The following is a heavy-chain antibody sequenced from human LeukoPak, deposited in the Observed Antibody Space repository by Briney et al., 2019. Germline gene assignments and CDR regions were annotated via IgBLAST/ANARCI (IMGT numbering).Heavy chain of an antibody. CDR3: AKGWADTAMGTFDY. D-gene: IGHD5-18*01. V-gene: IGHV3-48*03. J-gene: IGHJ4*02. Sequence: GGSLRLSCAASGFTFSSYEMNWVRQAPGKGLEWVSYISSSGSTIYYADSVKGRFTISRDNAKNSLYLQMNSLRAEDTAVYYCAKGWADTAMGTFDYWGQGTLVTVSS. CDR2: ISSSGSTI. CDR1: GFTFSSYE.